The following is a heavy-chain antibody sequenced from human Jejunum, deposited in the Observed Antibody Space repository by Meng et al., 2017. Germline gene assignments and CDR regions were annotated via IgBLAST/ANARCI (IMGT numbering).Heavy chain of an antibody. CDR3: ARGDLWTGYQSYIYYFVMDV. D-gene: IGHD3/OR15-3a*01. CDR2: IVPGFGSP. J-gene: IGHJ6*02. Sequence: SVKVSCKASGGTITNYGVSWVRLAPGQGLEWMGGIVPGFGSPNYAQKFQGRVTITADESSSTAYMELSSLRSEDTAEYYCARGDLWTGYQSYIYYFVMDVWGQGTTVTVSS. CDR1: GGTITNYG. V-gene: IGHV1-69*13.